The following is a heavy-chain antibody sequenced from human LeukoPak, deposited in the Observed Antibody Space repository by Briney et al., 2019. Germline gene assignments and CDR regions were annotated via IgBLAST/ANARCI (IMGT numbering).Heavy chain of an antibody. V-gene: IGHV3-49*04. Sequence: PGGSLTLSCTASGFTFDNYAMGWVRQAPGTGLEWVGFIRSKPYGGTTECAASVKGRFTISRDDSKSIAYLQMNSLKTEDTALYYCTRDVGLGELFFIPDNWGQGTPVTVSS. CDR3: TRDVGLGELFFIPDN. D-gene: IGHD2-21*01. J-gene: IGHJ4*02. CDR2: IRSKPYGGTT. CDR1: GFTFDNYA.